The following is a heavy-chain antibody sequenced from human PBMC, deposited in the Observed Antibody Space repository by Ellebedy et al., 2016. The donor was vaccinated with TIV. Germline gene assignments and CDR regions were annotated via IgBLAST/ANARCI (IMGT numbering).Heavy chain of an antibody. CDR3: TRGKARTGYQYGMDL. D-gene: IGHD6-13*01. CDR1: GFTFSSYS. Sequence: GESLKISCAASGFTFSSYSMNWVRQAPGKGLEWVSYISSSSSTIYYADSVKGRFTISRDNSKNTVFLQMNSLRAEDTAVYFCTRGKARTGYQYGMDLWGQGTTVAVSS. CDR2: ISSSSSTI. J-gene: IGHJ6*02. V-gene: IGHV3-48*01.